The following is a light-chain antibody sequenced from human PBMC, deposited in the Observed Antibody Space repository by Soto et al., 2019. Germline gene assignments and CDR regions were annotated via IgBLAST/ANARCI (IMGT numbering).Light chain of an antibody. J-gene: IGKJ1*01. Sequence: DIQMTQSPSTLSASVGDRVTITCRASQSISPWLAWYQQKPGKAPKLLIFDASNLESGVPSRFSGSGSGTEFTLSISSLQPDDFATYYCQMYKSSTQTFGQGTKLDSK. CDR1: QSISPW. CDR2: DAS. V-gene: IGKV1-5*01. CDR3: QMYKSSTQT.